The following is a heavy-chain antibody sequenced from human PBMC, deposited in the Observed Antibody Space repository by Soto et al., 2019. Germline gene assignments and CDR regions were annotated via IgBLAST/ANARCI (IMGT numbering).Heavy chain of an antibody. J-gene: IGHJ4*02. CDR3: ARDGIMGATGGFFDY. CDR2: IIRIFGTA. D-gene: IGHD1-26*01. Sequence: SVKVSCKGSGGTFSSYGISWVRQAPGQGLEWMGGIIRIFGTANYAQNFQDRVTITADESTSTGYMELSSLRYEDTAVYYCARDGIMGATGGFFDYWGQGTLVTVSS. V-gene: IGHV1-69*13. CDR1: GGTFSSYG.